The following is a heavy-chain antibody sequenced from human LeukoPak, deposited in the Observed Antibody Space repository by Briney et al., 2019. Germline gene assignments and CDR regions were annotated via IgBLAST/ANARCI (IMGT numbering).Heavy chain of an antibody. Sequence: ASVKVSCKASGYTFTGYYMHWVRQAPGQGLEWMGWINPNSGGTNYAQKFQGRVTMTRDTSISTAYMELSRLRSDDTAVYYCARGRGRVAGTVRINDAFDIWGQGTMVTVSS. CDR3: ARGRGRVAGTVRINDAFDI. D-gene: IGHD6-19*01. CDR1: GYTFTGYY. J-gene: IGHJ3*02. V-gene: IGHV1-2*02. CDR2: INPNSGGT.